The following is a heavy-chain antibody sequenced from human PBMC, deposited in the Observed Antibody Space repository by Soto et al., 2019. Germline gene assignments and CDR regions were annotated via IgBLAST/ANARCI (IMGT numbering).Heavy chain of an antibody. V-gene: IGHV3-48*02. CDR1: GFVFSTYS. J-gene: IGHJ6*02. CDR2: ISSTSGTI. CDR3: ANQKIRFSVAGTLYGLGV. Sequence: GPLVESGGNLVRPGGSLRLSCEASGFVFSTYSMNWVRQAPGKGLEWISYISSTSGTIYYADSVKGRFTIFRDNAKNSLFLQMNGLRDDDTAVYYCANQKIRFSVAGTLYGLGVWGQGTTVTVSS. D-gene: IGHD6-19*01.